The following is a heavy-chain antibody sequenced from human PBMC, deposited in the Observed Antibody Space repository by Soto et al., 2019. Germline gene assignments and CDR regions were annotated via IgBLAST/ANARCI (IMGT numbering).Heavy chain of an antibody. CDR3: AREPLQPPFPDGMDV. CDR2: ISSSSSTI. V-gene: IGHV3-48*02. CDR1: GFTFSTYS. Sequence: EVQLVESGGGLVQPGGSLRVSCEASGFTFSTYSMNWVRQAPGKGLEWVSYISSSSSTIYYADSVKGRFTISRDNAKNSLYLQMNSLRDEDTAVYYCAREPLQPPFPDGMDVWGQGTTVTVSS. D-gene: IGHD6-13*01. J-gene: IGHJ6*02.